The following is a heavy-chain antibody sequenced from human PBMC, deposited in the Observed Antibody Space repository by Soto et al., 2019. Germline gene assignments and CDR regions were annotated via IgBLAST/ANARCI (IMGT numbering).Heavy chain of an antibody. CDR1: GFTFSSYA. Sequence: GALSLSCAASGFTFSSYAMHWVRQAPGKGLEGVAVISYDGSNKYYADSVKGRFTISRDNSKNTLYLQMKSMRAEDTAVYYCAREKLRLGELSSILDYWGQGTLVTVSS. CDR3: AREKLRLGELSSILDY. J-gene: IGHJ4*02. CDR2: ISYDGSNK. V-gene: IGHV3-30-3*01. D-gene: IGHD3-16*02.